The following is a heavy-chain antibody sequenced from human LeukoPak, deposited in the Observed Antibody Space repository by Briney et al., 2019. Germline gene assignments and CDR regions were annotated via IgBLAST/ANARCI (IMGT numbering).Heavy chain of an antibody. CDR3: AKETRGSYSDY. D-gene: IGHD1-26*01. Sequence: GGSLRLSCAASGFTFSSSGMDWVGQAPGKGLEWVAFIRYDGTSKYYADSVKGRFTISRDNSKNTVYLQMNSLRAEDTAVYYCAKETRGSYSDYWGQGTLVTVSS. CDR2: IRYDGTSK. J-gene: IGHJ4*02. CDR1: GFTFSSSG. V-gene: IGHV3-30*02.